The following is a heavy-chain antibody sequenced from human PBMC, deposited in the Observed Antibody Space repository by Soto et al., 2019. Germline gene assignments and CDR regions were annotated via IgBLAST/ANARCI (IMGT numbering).Heavy chain of an antibody. Sequence: QVQLQQWGAGLLRPSETLSLTCAVYGGSFSTYYWSWIRQAPGKGLEWIGEINHSGITNYNPSLKRRVTISGSPSKDQFSLKLGFVTGADTAVDFRATEPGFCSGGGCYGGRVRPWGQGTLVTVSS. CDR2: INHSGIT. J-gene: IGHJ5*02. V-gene: IGHV4-34*01. D-gene: IGHD2-15*01. CDR1: GGSFSTYY. CDR3: ATEPGFCSGGGCYGGRVRP.